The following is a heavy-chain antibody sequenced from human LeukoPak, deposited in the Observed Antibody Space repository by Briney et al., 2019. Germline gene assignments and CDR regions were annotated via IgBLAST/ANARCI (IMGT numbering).Heavy chain of an antibody. CDR2: IYPGASDT. V-gene: IGHV5-51*01. D-gene: IGHD2-2*01. CDR1: GNSFTSYW. J-gene: IGHJ4*02. Sequence: GESLKISCKGSGNSFTSYWIGWVRQMPGKGLEWMGIIYPGASDTRYSPSFQGQVTISADKSISSAYLQWSSLKASDTAVYYCARSAESSCHFDYWGQGTLVTLP. CDR3: ARSAESSCHFDY.